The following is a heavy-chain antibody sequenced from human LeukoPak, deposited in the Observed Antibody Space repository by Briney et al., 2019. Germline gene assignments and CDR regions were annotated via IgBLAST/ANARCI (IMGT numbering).Heavy chain of an antibody. J-gene: IGHJ4*02. CDR1: GFTFSSCS. CDR3: ARDYSASSTWYYFDY. CDR2: ISGSSSTI. Sequence: GGSLRLSCAASGFTFSSCSMNWVRQAPGKGLEWVSYISGSSSTIYYADSVKGRFTISRDNAKNSLYLQMHSLRAEDTAVYYCARDYSASSTWYYFDYWGQGILVTVSS. D-gene: IGHD6-13*01. V-gene: IGHV3-48*01.